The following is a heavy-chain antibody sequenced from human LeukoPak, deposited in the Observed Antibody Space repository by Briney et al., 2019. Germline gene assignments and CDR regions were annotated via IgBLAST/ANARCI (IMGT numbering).Heavy chain of an antibody. CDR2: ISSSSSYK. D-gene: IGHD1-7*01. CDR1: GFTFSSYS. J-gene: IGHJ4*02. Sequence: AGGSLRLSCAASGFTFSSYSMNWVRQAPGKGLEWVSSISSSSSYKYYADSVKGRFTISRDNAKNSLYLQMNSLRAEDTAVYYCARGWNSDYFDYWGQGTLVTVSS. CDR3: ARGWNSDYFDY. V-gene: IGHV3-21*01.